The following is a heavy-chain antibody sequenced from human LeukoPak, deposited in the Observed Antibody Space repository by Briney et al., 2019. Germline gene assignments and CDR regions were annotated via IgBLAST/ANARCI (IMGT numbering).Heavy chain of an antibody. J-gene: IGHJ3*02. CDR1: GGTFSSYA. Sequence: SVKVSCKASGGTFSSYAISWVRQAPGQGLEWMGGIIPIFGTANYAQKFQGRATITADESTSTAYMELSSLRSEDTAVYYCARAHTIAARTSTFDIWGQGTMVTVSS. CDR2: IIPIFGTA. V-gene: IGHV1-69*13. D-gene: IGHD6-6*01. CDR3: ARAHTIAARTSTFDI.